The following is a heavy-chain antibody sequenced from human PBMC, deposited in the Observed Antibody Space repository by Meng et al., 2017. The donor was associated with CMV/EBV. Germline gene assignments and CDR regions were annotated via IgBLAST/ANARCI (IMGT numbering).Heavy chain of an antibody. CDR1: GFTFSSYW. V-gene: IGHV3-7*01. Sequence: GESLKISCAASGFTFSSYWMSWVRQAPGKGLEWVANIKQDGSEKYYVDSVKGRFTISRDNAKNSLYLQMNSLRAEDTAVYYCASSYSGRSRYYFDYWGQGTLVTVSS. CDR3: ASSYSGRSRYYFDY. D-gene: IGHD1-26*01. CDR2: IKQDGSEK. J-gene: IGHJ4*02.